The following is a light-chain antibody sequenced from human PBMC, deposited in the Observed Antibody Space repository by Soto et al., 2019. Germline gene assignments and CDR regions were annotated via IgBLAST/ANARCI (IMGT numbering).Light chain of an antibody. CDR3: SSYTSSSTLVV. J-gene: IGLJ2*01. CDR1: SSDVGGYDY. Sequence: QSALTQPASVSGSPGQSITISCTGTSSDVGGYDYVSWYQQHPGEAPKLMIYEVNNRPSGVSNRFSGSKSGNTASLTISGLQAEDEADYHCSSYTSSSTLVVFGGGTKVTVL. V-gene: IGLV2-14*01. CDR2: EVN.